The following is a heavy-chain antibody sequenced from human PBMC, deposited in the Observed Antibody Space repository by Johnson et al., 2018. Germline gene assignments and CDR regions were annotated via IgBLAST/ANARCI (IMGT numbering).Heavy chain of an antibody. Sequence: VQLVESGGGLVKPGGSLRLSCAASGFTFSSYGMNWVRQAPGKGLEWVSSIRSSSNSLYYTDSVKGRCTISRDNANNSLYHQMNSLRAEDTAVYYCPGDRYRAVTTSSFGHWGQGTLVTVSS. J-gene: IGHJ4*02. V-gene: IGHV3-21*01. CDR1: GFTFSSYG. D-gene: IGHD4-17*01. CDR2: IRSSSNSL. CDR3: PGDRYRAVTTSSFGH.